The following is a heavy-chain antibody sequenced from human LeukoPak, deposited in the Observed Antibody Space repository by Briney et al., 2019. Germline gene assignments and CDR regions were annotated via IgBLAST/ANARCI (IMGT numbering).Heavy chain of an antibody. CDR2: IYYSGST. D-gene: IGHD1-26*01. CDR1: GGSISSSSYY. Sequence: TLSLTCTVSGGSISSSSYYWGWIRQPPGKGLEWIGSIYYSGSTDDNPSLKSRVTISVDTSKNQFSLNLSSVTAADTAVYYCARLYSGIYYCDYWGQGTLVTVSS. V-gene: IGHV4-39*01. J-gene: IGHJ4*02. CDR3: ARLYSGIYYCDY.